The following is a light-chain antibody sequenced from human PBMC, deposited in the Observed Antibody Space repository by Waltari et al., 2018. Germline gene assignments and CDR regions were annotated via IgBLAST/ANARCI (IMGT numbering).Light chain of an antibody. CDR2: DVF. CDR1: SSDVGGYNY. CDR3: SSFTSNTTPVV. J-gene: IGLJ2*01. V-gene: IGLV2-14*01. Sequence: QSALTQPASVSGSPGQSITISCTGTSSDVGGYNYVSWYQQHPGKAPKVVIYDVFRRPSGVSNRFSGSKSGNTASLTISGLQAEDEADYYCSSFTSNTTPVVFGGGTKLTVL.